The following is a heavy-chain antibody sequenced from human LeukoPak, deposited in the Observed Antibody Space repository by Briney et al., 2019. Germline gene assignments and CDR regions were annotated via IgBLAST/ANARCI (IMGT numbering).Heavy chain of an antibody. Sequence: ASVKVSCKASGGTFSSYAISWVRQAPGQGLEWMGGIIPIFGTANYAQKFQGRVTITADESTSTAYMELSSLRSEDTAVYYCARHQIQLWTNPDFDYWGQGTLVTVSS. CDR1: GGTFSSYA. CDR2: IIPIFGTA. D-gene: IGHD5-18*01. CDR3: ARHQIQLWTNPDFDY. J-gene: IGHJ4*02. V-gene: IGHV1-69*13.